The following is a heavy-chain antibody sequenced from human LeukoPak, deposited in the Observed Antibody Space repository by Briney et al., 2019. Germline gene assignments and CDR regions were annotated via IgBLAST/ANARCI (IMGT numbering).Heavy chain of an antibody. D-gene: IGHD3-16*02. J-gene: IGHJ6*03. CDR3: NLSKSRLRYYMDV. CDR1: GFTFGDYA. CDR2: IRSKAYGGTT. Sequence: GGSLRLSCTASGFTFGDYAMSWFRQAPGKGLEWVGFIRSKAYGGTTEYAASVKGRFTISRDDSKSIAYLQMNSLKTEDTAVYYCNLSKSRLRYYMDVWGKGTTVTVSS. V-gene: IGHV3-49*03.